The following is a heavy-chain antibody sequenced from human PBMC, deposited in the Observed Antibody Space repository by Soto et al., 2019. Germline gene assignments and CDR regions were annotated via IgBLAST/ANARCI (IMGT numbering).Heavy chain of an antibody. V-gene: IGHV3-73*02. CDR3: TSRDIAAAGAHFDC. J-gene: IGHJ4*02. Sequence: EVQLVESGGGLVQPGGSLKLSCAASGFTFSGSAMHWVRQASGKGLEWVGRIRSKANSYATAYAASVKGRFFMSRDDSKNTAYLQMNNWKTEDTAVYYCTSRDIAAAGAHFDCWGRGTLVTVSS. D-gene: IGHD6-13*01. CDR2: IRSKANSYAT. CDR1: GFTFSGSA.